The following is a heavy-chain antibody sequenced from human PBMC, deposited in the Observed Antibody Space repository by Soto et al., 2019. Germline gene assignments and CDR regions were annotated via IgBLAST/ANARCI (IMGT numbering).Heavy chain of an antibody. Sequence: QVQLVESGGGVVQPGRSLRLSCAASGFPFTTYGMHWVREGPGKGLEWVAVISYDGSNKYYADSVKGRFTISRDNSKNTLSLQMNCLSPEDMALYYCVGGQYYVDYRGQGTLVTVSS. V-gene: IGHV3-30*03. CDR2: ISYDGSNK. J-gene: IGHJ4*02. CDR1: GFPFTTYG. CDR3: VGGQYYVDY. D-gene: IGHD3-10*01.